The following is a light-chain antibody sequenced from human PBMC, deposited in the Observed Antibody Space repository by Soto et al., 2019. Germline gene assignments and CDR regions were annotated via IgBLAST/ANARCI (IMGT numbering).Light chain of an antibody. CDR3: SSYTSSSTLVKGV. CDR2: DVS. V-gene: IGLV2-14*01. J-gene: IGLJ2*01. Sequence: QSALTQPASVSGSPGQSITISCTGTSSDVGGYNYVSWYQQHPGKAPKLMIYDVSNRPSGVSNRFSGSKSGNTASLTISGLQAEDEADYYCSSYTSSSTLVKGVFGGGTKLTVL. CDR1: SSDVGGYNY.